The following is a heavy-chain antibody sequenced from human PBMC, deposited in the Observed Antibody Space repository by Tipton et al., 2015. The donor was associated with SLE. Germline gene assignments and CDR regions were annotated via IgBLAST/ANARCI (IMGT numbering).Heavy chain of an antibody. Sequence: TLSLTCTVSGGSISSSSYYWGWIRQPPGKGLEWIGSIYYSGSTYYNPSLRSRVTISVDTSKNQFSLKLSSVTAADTAVYYCARRGDGSGSYYYAFDIWGQGTMVTLSS. CDR1: GGSISSSSYY. CDR3: ARRGDGSGSYYYAFDI. CDR2: IYYSGST. J-gene: IGHJ3*02. V-gene: IGHV4-39*01. D-gene: IGHD3-10*01.